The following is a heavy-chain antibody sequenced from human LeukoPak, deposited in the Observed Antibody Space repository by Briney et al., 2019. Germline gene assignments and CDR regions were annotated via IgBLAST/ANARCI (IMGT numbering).Heavy chain of an antibody. Sequence: TGGSLRLSCAASGFTFSNYGMHWVRQAPGKGLEWVTFIRYDGSNKYYADSVKGRFTISRDNFKNTLYLQMNSLRAEDTAVYYCAKASAMIVVVSKHFDYWGQGTLVTVSS. V-gene: IGHV3-30*02. CDR3: AKASAMIVVVSKHFDY. D-gene: IGHD3-22*01. CDR2: IRYDGSNK. CDR1: GFTFSNYG. J-gene: IGHJ4*02.